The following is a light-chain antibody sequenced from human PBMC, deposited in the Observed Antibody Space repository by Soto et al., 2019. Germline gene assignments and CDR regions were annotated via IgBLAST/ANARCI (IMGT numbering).Light chain of an antibody. J-gene: IGKJ5*01. CDR2: DAS. CDR3: QQYNNWPPIT. CDR1: QSVSSY. Sequence: EIGLTQSPATLSLSPGERATLSFRARQSVSSYLAWYQQKPGQAPRLLIYDASTRATGIPARFSGSGSGTEFTLTISSLQSEDFAVYYCQQYNNWPPITFGQGTRLEIK. V-gene: IGKV3-15*01.